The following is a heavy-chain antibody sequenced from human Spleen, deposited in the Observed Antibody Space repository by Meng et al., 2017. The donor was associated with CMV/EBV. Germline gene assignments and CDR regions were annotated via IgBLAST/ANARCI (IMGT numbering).Heavy chain of an antibody. CDR2: IYPNSGGT. V-gene: IGHV1-2*02. CDR1: GYRFTDHY. J-gene: IGHJ6*02. Sequence: ASVKVSCKASGYRFTDHYFHWVRQAPGQGLEWMGWIYPNSGGTHYAQKFQGRLTVTRDTSISTAYMELSRLRSDDTAVYYCARALPVLHCSSTSCYTGFYYYYGMDVWGQGTTVTVSS. D-gene: IGHD2-2*02. CDR3: ARALPVLHCSSTSCYTGFYYYYGMDV.